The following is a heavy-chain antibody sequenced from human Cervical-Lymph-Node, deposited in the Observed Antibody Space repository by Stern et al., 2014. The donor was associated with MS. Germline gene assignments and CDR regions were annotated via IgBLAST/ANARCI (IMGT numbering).Heavy chain of an antibody. V-gene: IGHV1-2*06. Sequence: QVQLAQSRAAVNPPGTSVKVSCKVSGYTFTAHYIHWVSIVPRQRHELTGRVHPNSGVTSYAQQIQSRVRMTRHSSINTGVMGMRGLRSGDTALYYCVRELPGYYFDYWGQGTLVTVSS. J-gene: IGHJ4*02. CDR3: VRELPGYYFDY. CDR1: GYTFTAHY. CDR2: VHPNSGVT. D-gene: IGHD2-2*01.